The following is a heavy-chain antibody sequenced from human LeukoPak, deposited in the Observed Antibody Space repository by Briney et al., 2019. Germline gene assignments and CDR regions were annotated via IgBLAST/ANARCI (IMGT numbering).Heavy chain of an antibody. CDR2: ISGSGGST. Sequence: LGGSLRLSCAASGFTFSSYAMSWVRQAPGKGLEWVSAISGSGGSTYYADSVKGRFTISRDNSKNTLYLQMNSLRAEDTAVYYCAKDAYYYGSGSSYYFDYWGQGTLVTVSS. V-gene: IGHV3-23*01. CDR3: AKDAYYYGSGSSYYFDY. J-gene: IGHJ4*02. CDR1: GFTFSSYA. D-gene: IGHD3-10*01.